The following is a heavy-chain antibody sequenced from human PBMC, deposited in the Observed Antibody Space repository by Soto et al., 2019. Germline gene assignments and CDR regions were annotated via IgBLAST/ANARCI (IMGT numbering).Heavy chain of an antibody. CDR1: GFTFSSYA. CDR3: AKKYQLLLDYYYMDV. CDR2: ISGSGGST. V-gene: IGHV3-23*01. Sequence: EVQLLESGGGLVQPGGSLRLSCAASGFTFSSYAMSWVGQAPGKGLEWVSAISGSGGSTYYADSVKGRFTISRDNSKNTLYRQMNSLRAEDTAVYYCAKKYQLLLDYYYMDVWGKGTTVTVSS. D-gene: IGHD2-2*01. J-gene: IGHJ6*03.